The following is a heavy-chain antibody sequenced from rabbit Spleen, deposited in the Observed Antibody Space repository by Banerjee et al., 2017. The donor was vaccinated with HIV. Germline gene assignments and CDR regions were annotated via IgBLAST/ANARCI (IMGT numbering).Heavy chain of an antibody. CDR2: INMVTGKS. CDR3: ARFYAGYGDFGYDAM. J-gene: IGHJ4*01. V-gene: IGHV1S45*01. D-gene: IGHD7-1*01. CDR1: GVSFNDKDV. Sequence: QEQLVESGGGLVKPEGSLTLTCKASGVSFNDKDVMGWVRQAPGKGLEWITCINMVTGKSVYARWAKGRIIMSRTSSNKVTLQLTSLTAADTATCFCARFYAGYGDFGYDAMWGQLTLVTVS.